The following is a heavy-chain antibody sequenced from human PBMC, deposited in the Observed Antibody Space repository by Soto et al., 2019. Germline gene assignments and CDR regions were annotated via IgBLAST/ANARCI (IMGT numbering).Heavy chain of an antibody. CDR1: GGSFSGNY. V-gene: IGHV4-34*01. Sequence: QVQLQQWGAGLLKPSETLSLTCTVYGGSFSGNYWSWIRQPPGMGLEWIGEISHSGSTNYNPSLKNRVTISVDTSKNQFSLKRSSVTAADTAMYYCARGHLPGGNTFYYDYWGQGTLVTVSS. D-gene: IGHD2-15*01. J-gene: IGHJ4*02. CDR2: ISHSGST. CDR3: ARGHLPGGNTFYYDY.